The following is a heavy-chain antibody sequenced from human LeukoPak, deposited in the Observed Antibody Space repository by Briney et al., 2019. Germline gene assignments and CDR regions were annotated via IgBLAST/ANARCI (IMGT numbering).Heavy chain of an antibody. Sequence: GGSLRLSCAASGFTFSSYSMNWVRQAPGKGLEWVSYISSSSSTIYYADSVKGRFTISGDNAKNSLYLQMNSLRAEDTAVYYCARDQVPAAIGGYYFDYWGQGTLVTVSS. V-gene: IGHV3-48*01. CDR2: ISSSSSTI. CDR1: GFTFSSYS. D-gene: IGHD2-2*02. CDR3: ARDQVPAAIGGYYFDY. J-gene: IGHJ4*02.